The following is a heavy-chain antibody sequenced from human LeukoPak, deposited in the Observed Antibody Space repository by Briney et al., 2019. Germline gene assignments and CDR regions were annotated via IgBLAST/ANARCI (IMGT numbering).Heavy chain of an antibody. J-gene: IGHJ3*02. CDR2: ISASGGST. CDR1: GFTFSNYA. Sequence: GSLRLSCAASGFTFSNYAMSWIRQDPEKGLEWVSTISASGGSTYYADSVRGRFTISRDNSKNTLYLQMNSLRAKDTAVYYCAKDLAATWAFDIWGRGTRVTVSS. V-gene: IGHV3-23*01. D-gene: IGHD6-13*01. CDR3: AKDLAATWAFDI.